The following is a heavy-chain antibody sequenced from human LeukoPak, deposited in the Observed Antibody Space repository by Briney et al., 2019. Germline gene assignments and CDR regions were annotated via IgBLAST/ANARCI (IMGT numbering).Heavy chain of an antibody. V-gene: IGHV3-21*01. J-gene: IGHJ3*02. CDR1: GFTFSSYE. CDR2: ISSSSSYI. Sequence: PGGSLRLSCAASGFTFSSYEMNWVRQAPGKGLEWVSSISSSSSYIYYADSVKGRFTISRDNAKNSLYLQMNSLRAEDTAVYYCARSETDDAFDIWGQGTMVTVSS. CDR3: ARSETDDAFDI.